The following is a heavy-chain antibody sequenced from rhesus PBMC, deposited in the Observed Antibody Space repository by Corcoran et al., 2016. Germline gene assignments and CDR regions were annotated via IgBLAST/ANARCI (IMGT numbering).Heavy chain of an antibody. V-gene: IGHV3-28*02. Sequence: EAQLVESGGGLAKAGGSLRLSCAASGFTFSNHWMYWVRQGPGMGLEWISGINRAGSSTYYADSVNGRFTISRENAKNTLYLQMASLTAEDTVVYYCARSNTWNDWDFWGQGVLVTVSS. CDR1: GFTFSNHW. J-gene: IGHJ4*01. D-gene: IGHD1-38*01. CDR3: ARSNTWNDWDF. CDR2: INRAGSST.